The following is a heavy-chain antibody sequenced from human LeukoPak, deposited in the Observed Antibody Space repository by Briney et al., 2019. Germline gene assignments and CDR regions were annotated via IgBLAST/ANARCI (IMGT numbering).Heavy chain of an antibody. J-gene: IGHJ4*02. Sequence: GGSLRLSCAASGFTSKNFAMTWVRQAPGKGLEWVAVISYDGSNKYYADSVKGRFTISRDNSKNTLYLQMNSLRAEDTAVYYCAKDRGYCSGGSCYYFDYWGQGTLVTVSS. D-gene: IGHD2-15*01. CDR2: ISYDGSNK. CDR3: AKDRGYCSGGSCYYFDY. V-gene: IGHV3-30*18. CDR1: GFTSKNFA.